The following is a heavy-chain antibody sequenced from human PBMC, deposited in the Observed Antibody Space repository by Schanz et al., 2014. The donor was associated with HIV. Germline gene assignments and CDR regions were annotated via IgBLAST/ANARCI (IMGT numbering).Heavy chain of an antibody. CDR3: ARRDYGDYYYYYGMDV. J-gene: IGHJ6*02. CDR2: ISGSVGST. V-gene: IGHV3-23*01. CDR1: GFTFSYA. D-gene: IGHD4-17*01. Sequence: EVQLLESGGGLVQPGGSLRLSCAASGFTFSYAMSWVRQAPGKGLEWVSSISGSVGSTYYADSVKGRFTISRDNSKNTLYLQMNSLRAEDTAVYYCARRDYGDYYYYYGMDVWGQGTTVTVSS.